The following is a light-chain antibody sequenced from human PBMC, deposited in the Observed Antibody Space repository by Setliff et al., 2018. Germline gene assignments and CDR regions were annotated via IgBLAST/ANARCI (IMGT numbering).Light chain of an antibody. CDR3: CSYRSDITLYV. J-gene: IGLJ1*01. Sequence: QSALTQPASVSGSPGQSITISCTGTSSDVGAYRYVSWYQQHPGKVPKLLIYDVGSRPSGISHRFSGSKSGNTASLTISGLQPEDEADYFCCSYRSDITLYVFGTGTKSPS. CDR1: SSDVGAYRY. CDR2: DVG. V-gene: IGLV2-14*03.